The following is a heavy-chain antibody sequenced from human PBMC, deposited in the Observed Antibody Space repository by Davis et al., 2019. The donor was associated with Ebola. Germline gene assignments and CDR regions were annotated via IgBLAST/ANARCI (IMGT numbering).Heavy chain of an antibody. J-gene: IGHJ4*02. V-gene: IGHV1-18*01. CDR2: ISPYNGKT. D-gene: IGHD1-20*01. CDR1: GYNFPSYT. CDR3: ARDFSSNWTPGDY. Sequence: AASVKVSCKASGYNFPSYTITWVRRAPGQGLEWMGWISPYNGKTTYSQKYQGRLTLTTDTFTTTAYMELTSLRSDDTAVYYCARDFSSNWTPGDYWGQGTLVTVSS.